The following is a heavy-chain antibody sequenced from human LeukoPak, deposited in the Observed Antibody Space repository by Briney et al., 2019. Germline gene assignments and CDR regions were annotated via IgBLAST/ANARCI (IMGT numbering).Heavy chain of an antibody. V-gene: IGHV3-66*01. CDR1: EFSVGSNY. CDR3: AKDDGDGYKYYFDY. CDR2: IYSGGST. Sequence: GGSLRLSCAASEFSVGSNYMTWVRQAPGKGLEWVSLIYSGGSTYYADSVKGRFTISRDNSKNTLYLQMNSLRAEDTAVYYCAKDDGDGYKYYFDYWGQGTLVTVSS. J-gene: IGHJ4*02. D-gene: IGHD5-24*01.